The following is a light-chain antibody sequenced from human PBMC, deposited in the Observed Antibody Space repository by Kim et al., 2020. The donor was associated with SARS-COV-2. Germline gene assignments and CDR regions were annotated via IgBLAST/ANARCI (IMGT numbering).Light chain of an antibody. CDR3: QQRSHWPAFT. Sequence: EIVLTQSPATLSLSPGERATLSCRASQSVSIYLAWYQQKPGQAPSLLIYDASTRATGIPARFSGSGSGTDFTLTISSLEPEDFAVYYCQQRSHWPAFTFGGGTKVDIK. CDR2: DAS. J-gene: IGKJ4*01. V-gene: IGKV3-11*01. CDR1: QSVSIY.